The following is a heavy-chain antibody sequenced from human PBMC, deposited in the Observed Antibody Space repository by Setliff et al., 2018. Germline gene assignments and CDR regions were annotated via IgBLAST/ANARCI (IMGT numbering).Heavy chain of an antibody. CDR2: IYTDGTT. CDR1: GASPRSGSNY. J-gene: IGHJ6*02. CDR3: AKEHVVISFVTNTHHHYGMDV. V-gene: IGHV4-61*02. Sequence: KTSETLSLTCTVSGASPRSGSNYWGWFRQPAGKGLEWVGRIYTDGTTNYNPSLKSRVSISADTSMNHFSLRMTSVSAADTAVYYCAKEHVVISFVTNTHHHYGMDVWGQGTTVTVSS. D-gene: IGHD2-8*01.